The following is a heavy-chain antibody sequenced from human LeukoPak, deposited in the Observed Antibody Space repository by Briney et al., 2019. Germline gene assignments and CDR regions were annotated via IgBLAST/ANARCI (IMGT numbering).Heavy chain of an antibody. CDR1: GYTFTGYY. CDR2: INPNSGGT. V-gene: IGHV1-2*02. J-gene: IGHJ6*02. Sequence: GASVKVSCKASGYTFTGYYMHWVRQAPGQGLEWMGWINPNSGGTNYAQKFQGRVTMTRDTSISTAYMEQSRLRSDDTAVYYCARSVDTAMGGYYYYYGMDVWGQGTTVTVSS. D-gene: IGHD5-18*01. CDR3: ARSVDTAMGGYYYYYGMDV.